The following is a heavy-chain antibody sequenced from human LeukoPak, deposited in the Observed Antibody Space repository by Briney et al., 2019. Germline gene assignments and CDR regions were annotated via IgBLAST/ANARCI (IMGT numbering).Heavy chain of an antibody. Sequence: GGSLRLSCAASGFTFSSYAMSWVRQAPGKGLEWVSAISGSGGSTYYADSVKGRFTISRDNSKKTLYLQMNSLRAEDSAVYYCAKVMAAVVAAKVGYYYFGMDVWGQGTTVTVSS. D-gene: IGHD2-15*01. CDR3: AKVMAAVVAAKVGYYYFGMDV. CDR2: ISGSGGST. CDR1: GFTFSSYA. J-gene: IGHJ6*02. V-gene: IGHV3-23*01.